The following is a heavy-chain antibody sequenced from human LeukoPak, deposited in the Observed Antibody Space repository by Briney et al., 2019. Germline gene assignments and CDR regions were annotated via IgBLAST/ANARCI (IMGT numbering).Heavy chain of an antibody. CDR2: ISAYNGNT. CDR1: GYTFTSYG. J-gene: IGHJ4*02. Sequence: ASVKVSCKASGYTFTSYGISWVRQAPGQGLEWMGWISAYNGNTNYAQKLQGRVTMTTDTSTSTAYMELRSLRSDDTAVYYCARDKRVERGVATSPPDYWGQGTLVTVSS. D-gene: IGHD5-12*01. V-gene: IGHV1-18*01. CDR3: ARDKRVERGVATSPPDY.